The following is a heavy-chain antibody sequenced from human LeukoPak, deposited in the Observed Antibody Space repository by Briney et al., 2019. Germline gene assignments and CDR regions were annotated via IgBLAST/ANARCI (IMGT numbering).Heavy chain of an antibody. D-gene: IGHD3-22*01. Sequence: QTWGSLRLSCAASGFTFSSYWMHWVRQAPGKGLVWVSRINTDGSSTSYADSVKGRFTISRDNAKNTLYLQMNSLRAEDTAVYYCARDGAPFYDSSGYYSYYFDYWGQGTLVTVSS. CDR3: ARDGAPFYDSSGYYSYYFDY. J-gene: IGHJ4*02. V-gene: IGHV3-74*01. CDR2: INTDGSST. CDR1: GFTFSSYW.